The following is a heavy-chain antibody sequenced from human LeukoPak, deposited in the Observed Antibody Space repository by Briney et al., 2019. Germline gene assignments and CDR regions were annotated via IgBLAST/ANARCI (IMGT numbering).Heavy chain of an antibody. CDR1: GYTFTSYY. Sequence: ASVKVSCKASGYTFTSYYMHWVRQAPGQGLEWLGRIIPILGIANYPQKFQGRVTITADKSTSTAYMELSSLRSEDTAVYYCARDQDGYNWHWGQGTLVTVSS. D-gene: IGHD5-24*01. V-gene: IGHV1-69*04. CDR3: ARDQDGYNWH. J-gene: IGHJ4*02. CDR2: IIPILGIA.